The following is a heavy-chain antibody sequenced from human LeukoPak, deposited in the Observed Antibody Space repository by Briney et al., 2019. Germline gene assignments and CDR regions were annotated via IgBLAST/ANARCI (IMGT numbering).Heavy chain of an antibody. CDR2: INSDGSST. Sequence: GGSLRLSCAASGFTFNRYWMHWVRQHPGKGLVWVSRINSDGSSTSYADSVKGRFTMSRDNAKNTLYLQMNSLRAEDTAVYYCARVRDGSGYYYYMDVWGKGTTVTVSS. J-gene: IGHJ6*03. V-gene: IGHV3-74*01. D-gene: IGHD3-10*01. CDR3: ARVRDGSGYYYYMDV. CDR1: GFTFNRYW.